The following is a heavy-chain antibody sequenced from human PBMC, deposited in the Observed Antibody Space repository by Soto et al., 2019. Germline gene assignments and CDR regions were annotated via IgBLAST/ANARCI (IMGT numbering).Heavy chain of an antibody. CDR3: ARHNYDFWSGYYPFDP. CDR1: GGSISSSSYY. V-gene: IGHV4-39*01. Sequence: SETLSLTCTVSGGSISSSSYYWGWIRQPPGKGLEWIGSIYYSGSTYYNPSLKSRVTTSVDTSKNQFSLKLSSVTAADTAVYYCARHNYDFWSGYYPFDPWGQGTLVTVSS. D-gene: IGHD3-3*01. CDR2: IYYSGST. J-gene: IGHJ5*02.